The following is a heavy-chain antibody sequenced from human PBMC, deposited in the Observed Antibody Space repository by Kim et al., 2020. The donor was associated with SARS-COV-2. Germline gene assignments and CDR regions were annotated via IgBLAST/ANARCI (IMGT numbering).Heavy chain of an antibody. CDR3: ARDWELLSFRVWFDP. CDR1: GYTFTSYD. CDR2: MNPNSGNT. D-gene: IGHD1-26*01. J-gene: IGHJ5*02. V-gene: IGHV1-8*01. Sequence: ASVKVSCKASGYTFTSYDINWVRQATGQGLEWMGWMNPNSGNTGYAQKFQGRVTMTRNTSISTAYMELSSLRSEDTAVYYCARDWELLSFRVWFDPWGQGTLVTVSS.